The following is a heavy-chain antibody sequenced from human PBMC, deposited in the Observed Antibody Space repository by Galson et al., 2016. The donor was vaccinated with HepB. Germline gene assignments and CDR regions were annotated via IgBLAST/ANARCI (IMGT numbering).Heavy chain of an antibody. Sequence: SVKVSCKASGGTFNSYALSWVRQAPGQGLEWMGEIIPIFGTANYAQRFQGRVTITADESTSTAYMELSSLRSEDTAVYSCGKVEDGYNRHYYYGLDVWGRGTTVTVSS. V-gene: IGHV1-69*13. J-gene: IGHJ6*02. D-gene: IGHD5-24*01. CDR3: GKVEDGYNRHYYYGLDV. CDR2: IIPIFGTA. CDR1: GGTFNSYA.